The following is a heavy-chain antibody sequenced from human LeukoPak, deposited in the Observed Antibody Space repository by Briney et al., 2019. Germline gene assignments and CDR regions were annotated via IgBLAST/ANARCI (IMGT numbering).Heavy chain of an antibody. CDR3: TRVGYIDEGIDY. CDR2: IKQDGSKK. D-gene: IGHD5-24*01. V-gene: IGHV3-7*04. Sequence: GRSLRLSCVASGFPFSSYWMTWDRQAPGKGREWVANIKQDGSKKSYVGSVKGRFTISRDNAKNSLYLQMNSLRAEDTAIYYCTRVGYIDEGIDYWGQGTLVTVSS. J-gene: IGHJ4*02. CDR1: GFPFSSYW.